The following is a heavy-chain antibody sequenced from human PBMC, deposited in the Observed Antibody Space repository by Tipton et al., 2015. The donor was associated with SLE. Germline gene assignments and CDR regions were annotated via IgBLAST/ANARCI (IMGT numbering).Heavy chain of an antibody. Sequence: LRLSCTVSGGSISSGSYYWSWIRQPAGKGLEWIGRIYTSGSTNYNPSLKSRVTISVDTSKNQFSLKLSSVTAADTAVYYCARTFPYGGFDPWGQGPLVTVSS. D-gene: IGHD4-23*01. CDR2: IYTSGST. V-gene: IGHV4-61*02. CDR1: GGSISSGSYY. J-gene: IGHJ5*02. CDR3: ARTFPYGGFDP.